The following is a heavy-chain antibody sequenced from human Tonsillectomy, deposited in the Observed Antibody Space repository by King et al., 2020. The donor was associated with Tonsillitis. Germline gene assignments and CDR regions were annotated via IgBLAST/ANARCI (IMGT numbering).Heavy chain of an antibody. D-gene: IGHD6-13*01. CDR1: GGSFSSYA. J-gene: IGHJ6*02. Sequence: QLVQSGAEVKKPGSSVKVSCKASGGSFSSYAISWVRQAPGQGLEWMGGIIPIFGTANYAQKFQGRVTITADESTSTAYMELSSLRSDDTAVYYCARDENRIAAALDVWGQGTTVTVSS. V-gene: IGHV1-69*01. CDR3: ARDENRIAAALDV. CDR2: IIPIFGTA.